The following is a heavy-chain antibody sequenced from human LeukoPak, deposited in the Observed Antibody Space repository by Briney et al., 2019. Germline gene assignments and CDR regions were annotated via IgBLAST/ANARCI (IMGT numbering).Heavy chain of an antibody. D-gene: IGHD5-18*01. V-gene: IGHV1-18*01. Sequence: ASVKVSCKASGHTFARFGITWVRQAPGQGLEWMGWISPDIGNTTSAQQFQGRVILTTDTLTSTAYMDLRSLRSDDTAVYYCARRDSNTAFDYWGQGTQVSVSS. CDR1: GHTFARFG. CDR3: ARRDSNTAFDY. J-gene: IGHJ4*02. CDR2: ISPDIGNT.